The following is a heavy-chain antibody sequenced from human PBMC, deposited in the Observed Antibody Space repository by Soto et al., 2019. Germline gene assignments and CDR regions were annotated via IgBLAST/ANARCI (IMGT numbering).Heavy chain of an antibody. D-gene: IGHD3-22*01. Sequence: GASVKVSCKASGISFINHYVHWVRQAPGQGPEWMGVINPAGSVTVYALKLQDRVTVTRDTSTSTAYMELSSLRSEDTAVYYCARDRGPDYYDSSGYSNYYYYGMDVWGQGTTVTVSS. CDR2: INPAGSVT. J-gene: IGHJ6*02. CDR1: GISFINHY. CDR3: ARDRGPDYYDSSGYSNYYYYGMDV. V-gene: IGHV1-46*01.